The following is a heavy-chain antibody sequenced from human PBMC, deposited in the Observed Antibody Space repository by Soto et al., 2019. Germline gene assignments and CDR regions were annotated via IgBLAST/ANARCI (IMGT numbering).Heavy chain of an antibody. J-gene: IGHJ5*02. CDR1: GASISCFY. CDR3: VRDGTKTLRDWFDP. CDR2: IYATGTT. Sequence: SETLSLTCTVSGASISCFYWSWIRKSAGKGLEWIGRIYATGTTGYNPSLKSRVMMSVDTSKKQFSLKLRSVTAADTAVYYCVRDGTKTLRDWFDPWGQG. V-gene: IGHV4-4*07. D-gene: IGHD1-1*01.